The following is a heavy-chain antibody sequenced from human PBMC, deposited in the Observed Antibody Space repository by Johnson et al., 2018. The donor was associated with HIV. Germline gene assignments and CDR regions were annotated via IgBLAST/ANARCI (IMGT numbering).Heavy chain of an antibody. Sequence: QVQLVESGGGVVQPGRSLRLSCAASGFTFSSYAMHWVRQAPGKGLEWVAVISYDGSNKYYADSVKGRFTISRDNSKNTLYLQMNSLRAEDTAVYYCAKDRMYDDGDYGGAFDIWGQGTMVTVSS. D-gene: IGHD4-17*01. CDR3: AKDRMYDDGDYGGAFDI. CDR1: GFTFSSYA. J-gene: IGHJ3*02. CDR2: ISYDGSNK. V-gene: IGHV3-30*04.